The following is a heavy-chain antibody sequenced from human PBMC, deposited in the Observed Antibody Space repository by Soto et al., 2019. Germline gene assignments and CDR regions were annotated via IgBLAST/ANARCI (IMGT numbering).Heavy chain of an antibody. CDR2: ISYDGSKK. CDR1: GFAVRGYG. Sequence: PGRSARICGAASGFAVRGYGMHFARQAPGKGLEWVAVISYDGSKKYYAYSVKGRFTISRDNSKNTLFLQMNSLRAEDTAVYYCVRDNWNRRPDSWFDPWGQGT. J-gene: IGHJ5*02. V-gene: IGHV3-30*03. D-gene: IGHD1-20*01. CDR3: VRDNWNRRPDSWFDP.